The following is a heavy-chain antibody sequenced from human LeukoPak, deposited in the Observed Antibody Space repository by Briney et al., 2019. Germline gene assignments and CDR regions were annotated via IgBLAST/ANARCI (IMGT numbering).Heavy chain of an antibody. J-gene: IGHJ4*02. CDR1: GYTLSGYS. D-gene: IGHD5-24*01. CDR2: IVSISIYI. Sequence: GGSLRLSCGAYGYTLSGYSMTWVRQARGRGVEWVSSIVSISIYISHSPSVNGRFTISTDNPKNSLYLQINSLRPEDTAVYYCARAYKVVYNYPLPFDYWGQGTLVTVSS. V-gene: IGHV3-21*01. CDR3: ARAYKVVYNYPLPFDY.